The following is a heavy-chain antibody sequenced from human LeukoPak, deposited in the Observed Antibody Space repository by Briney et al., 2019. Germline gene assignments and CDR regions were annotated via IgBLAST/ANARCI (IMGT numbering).Heavy chain of an antibody. CDR3: ARTYYYDSSGTFDY. CDR2: IYHSGST. V-gene: IGHV4-38-2*02. D-gene: IGHD3-22*01. CDR1: GYSISSGYY. Sequence: SGTLSLICTVSGYSISSGYYWGWIRQPPGKGLEWIGSIYHSGSTYYNPSLKSRVTISVDTSKNQFSLKLSSVTAADTAVYYCARTYYYDSSGTFDYWGQGTLVTVSS. J-gene: IGHJ4*02.